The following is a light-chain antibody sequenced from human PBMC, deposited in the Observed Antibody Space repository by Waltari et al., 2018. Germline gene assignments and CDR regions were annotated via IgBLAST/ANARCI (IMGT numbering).Light chain of an antibody. CDR3: QHYNNRPPYS. CDR2: GAS. J-gene: IGKJ2*03. Sequence: EIALTQSPATLSASPGERVTLSCRASQGISNNLVWYQHKPGQSPRLLIYGASARATGVPERFSGSGYRTEFTLTISSLQSEDFAVYYCQHYNNRPPYSFGQGTKLDIK. V-gene: IGKV3-15*01. CDR1: QGISNN.